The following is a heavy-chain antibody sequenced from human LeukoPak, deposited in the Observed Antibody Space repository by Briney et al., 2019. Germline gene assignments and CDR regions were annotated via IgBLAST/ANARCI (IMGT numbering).Heavy chain of an antibody. Sequence: GGSLRLSCAASGFTFSSYGMHWVRQAPGKGLEWVAVISYDGSNKYYADSVKGRFTISRDDSKNTLYLQMNSLRAEDTAAYYCASSRDYAHDYWGQGTLVTVSS. D-gene: IGHD4-17*01. CDR1: GFTFSSYG. CDR3: ASSRDYAHDY. V-gene: IGHV3-30*03. J-gene: IGHJ4*02. CDR2: ISYDGSNK.